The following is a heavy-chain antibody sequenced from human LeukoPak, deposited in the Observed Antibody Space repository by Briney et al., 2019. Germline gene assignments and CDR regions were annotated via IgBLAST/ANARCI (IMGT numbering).Heavy chain of an antibody. D-gene: IGHD3-22*01. CDR2: VKSKTDGGTT. J-gene: IGHJ3*02. Sequence: GGSLRLSCAASGFTFSNAWMSWVRQAPGKGLEWVGRVKSKTDGGTTDYAAPVKGRFTISRDDSKNTLYLQMNSLKTEDTAVYYCTTEDHIFRRSSGYSVGAFDIWGQGTMVTVSS. CDR1: GFTFSNAW. V-gene: IGHV3-15*01. CDR3: TTEDHIFRRSSGYSVGAFDI.